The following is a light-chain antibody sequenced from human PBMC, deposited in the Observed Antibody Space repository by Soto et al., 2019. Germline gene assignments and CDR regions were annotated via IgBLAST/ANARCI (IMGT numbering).Light chain of an antibody. V-gene: IGKV3-15*01. Sequence: EIVVPQSPATLSVAIGYRATLSWRASQSVSSNLAWYQQKPGQAPSLLIYGAFTRATGIPTRFSGTGSGTEFTLTISSLQSEDFALYYCQLYNDWPLPFGQGTKV. J-gene: IGKJ1*01. CDR2: GAF. CDR3: QLYNDWPLP. CDR1: QSVSSN.